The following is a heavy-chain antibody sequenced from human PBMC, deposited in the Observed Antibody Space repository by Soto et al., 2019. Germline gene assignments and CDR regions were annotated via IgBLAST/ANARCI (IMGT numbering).Heavy chain of an antibody. CDR2: VSIGGST. CDR3: AKRRGAGGHFDY. D-gene: IGHD2-15*01. J-gene: IGHJ4*02. V-gene: IGHV3-23*01. CDR1: GFTFSSYA. Sequence: GGSLRLSCAASGFTFSSYAMGWVRQGPGKGLEWVAVVSIGGSTHYADSARGRFTISRDNSKNTLSLQMNSLTAEDTAVYFCAKRRGAGGHFDYWGQGALVTVSS.